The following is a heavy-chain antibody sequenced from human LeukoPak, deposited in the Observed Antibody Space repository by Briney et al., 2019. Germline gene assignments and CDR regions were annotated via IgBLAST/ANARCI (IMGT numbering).Heavy chain of an antibody. J-gene: IGHJ4*02. CDR2: INSGGAT. V-gene: IGHV3-23*01. D-gene: IGHD1-26*01. CDR3: AKEASGSYGDY. CDR1: GFTFNSCA. Sequence: GGSLRLSCAASGFTFNSCAMSWVRQAPGKGLEWVSAINSGGATYYADSVRGRFTISRDNYKDTLYLQMNSLRAEDTAVYYCAKEASGSYGDYWGQGTLVTVSS.